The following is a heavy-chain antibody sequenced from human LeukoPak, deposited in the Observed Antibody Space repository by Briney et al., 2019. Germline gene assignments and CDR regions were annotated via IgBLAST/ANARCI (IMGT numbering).Heavy chain of an antibody. V-gene: IGHV4-34*01. CDR1: GGSFSGYY. CDR2: INHSGST. J-gene: IGHJ4*02. CDR3: ARGLAVAGRDY. Sequence: SETLSLTCAVYGGSFSGYYWSWIRQPPGKGLEWIEEINHSGSTNYNPSLKSRVTISVDTSKNQFSLKLSSVTAADTAVYYCARGLAVAGRDYWGQGTLVTVSS. D-gene: IGHD6-19*01.